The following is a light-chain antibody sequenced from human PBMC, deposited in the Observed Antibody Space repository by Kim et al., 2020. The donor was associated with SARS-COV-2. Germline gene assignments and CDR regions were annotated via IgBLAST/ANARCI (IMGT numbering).Light chain of an antibody. V-gene: IGKV1-39*01. CDR2: HAS. Sequence: DIQMTQSPSSLSASVGDRVTFACRASQNINNYLTWYQQKPRKAPKALIFHASNLESGVPSRFSGSGSGTDFTLTINNLQPEDFATYYCKQAYATPFTFGQGTKLEIK. CDR3: KQAYATPFT. J-gene: IGKJ2*01. CDR1: QNINNY.